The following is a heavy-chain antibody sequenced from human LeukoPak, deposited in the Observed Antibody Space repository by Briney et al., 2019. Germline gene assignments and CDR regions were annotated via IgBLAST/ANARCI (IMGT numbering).Heavy chain of an antibody. CDR3: AKYGIPARPIYYYGMDV. J-gene: IGHJ6*02. CDR1: GVTFSSYA. V-gene: IGHV3-23*01. CDR2: ISGGGGST. Sequence: PGGSLRLSCAASGVTFSSYAMSWVRQAPGKGLEWVSAISGGGGSTYYADSVKGRFTISRDNSKNTLYLQMNSLRAEDTAVYYCAKYGIPARPIYYYGMDVWGQGTTVTVSS. D-gene: IGHD6-6*01.